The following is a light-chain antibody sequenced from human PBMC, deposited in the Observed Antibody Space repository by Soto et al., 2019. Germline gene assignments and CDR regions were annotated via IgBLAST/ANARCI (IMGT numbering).Light chain of an antibody. J-gene: IGKJ5*01. CDR2: GAS. Sequence: EIVLTQSPGTLSLSPGERATLSCRASQSVSSSYLAWYQQKPGQAPRLLIYGASSRATGIPDRFSGSGSGTDFTLAISRLELEDFAVYYCQQYGSSPSITLGQGTRLEIK. V-gene: IGKV3-20*01. CDR1: QSVSSSY. CDR3: QQYGSSPSIT.